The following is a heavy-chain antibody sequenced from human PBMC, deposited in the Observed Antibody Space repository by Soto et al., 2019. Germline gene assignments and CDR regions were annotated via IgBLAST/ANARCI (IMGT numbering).Heavy chain of an antibody. CDR3: SLRTVAAILDY. CDR1: GFTFGDYA. J-gene: IGHJ4*02. V-gene: IGHV3-49*03. D-gene: IGHD2-15*01. CDR2: IRSKAYGGTT. Sequence: TASGFTFGDYAMSWFRQAPGKGLEWVGFIRSKAYGGTTEYAASVKGRFTISRDDSKSIAYLQMNSLKTEDTAVYYCSLRTVAAILDYWGQGTLVTVSS.